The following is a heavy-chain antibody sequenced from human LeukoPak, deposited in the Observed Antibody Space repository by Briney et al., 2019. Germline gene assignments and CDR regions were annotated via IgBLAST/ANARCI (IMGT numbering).Heavy chain of an antibody. Sequence: SETLSLTCTVSGGSVSSGSYYWSWVRQPPGKGLEWIGYIYYSGSTNYNPSLKSRVTISVDSSKNQFSLKLNSVTAADTAVYYCARDSSTVTTRHFDYWGQGTLVTVSS. D-gene: IGHD4-17*01. V-gene: IGHV4-61*01. CDR3: ARDSSTVTTRHFDY. CDR2: IYYSGST. CDR1: GGSVSSGSYY. J-gene: IGHJ4*02.